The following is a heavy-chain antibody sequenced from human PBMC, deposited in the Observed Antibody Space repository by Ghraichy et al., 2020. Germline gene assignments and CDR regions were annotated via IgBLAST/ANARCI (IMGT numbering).Heavy chain of an antibody. D-gene: IGHD2-2*01. V-gene: IGHV4-31*03. J-gene: IGHJ5*02. CDR1: GGSISSGGYY. CDR3: ARSWVVPAARHPLGWFDP. Sequence: SETLSLTCTVSGGSISSGGYYWSWIRQHPGKGLEWIGYIYYSGSTYYNPSLKSRVTISVDTSKNQFSLKLSSVTAADTAVYYCARSWVVPAARHPLGWFDPWGQRTLVTVSS. CDR2: IYYSGST.